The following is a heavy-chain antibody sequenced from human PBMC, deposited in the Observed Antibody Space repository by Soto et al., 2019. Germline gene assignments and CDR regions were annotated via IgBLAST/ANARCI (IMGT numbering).Heavy chain of an antibody. CDR2: INPLPTSGST. CDR1: GYIFTNYC. V-gene: IGHV1-46*01. Sequence: QVQLVQSGAEVKKPGASVKVSCKASGYIFTNYCIHWVRQAPGQGLEWMAIINPLPTSGSTNYAQQFQGRVTVTRDTSTSTVYLELSSLRSDDTAVYYCARDLAAAAYWGQGTLVTVSS. J-gene: IGHJ4*02. D-gene: IGHD6-13*01. CDR3: ARDLAAAAY.